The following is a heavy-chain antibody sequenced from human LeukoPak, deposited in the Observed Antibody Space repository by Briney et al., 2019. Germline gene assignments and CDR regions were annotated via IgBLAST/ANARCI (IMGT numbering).Heavy chain of an antibody. CDR2: LYHSGST. V-gene: IGHV4-38-2*01. CDR1: GYSISSGYY. CDR3: ARPGYCSSTSCLPYDFDY. D-gene: IGHD2-2*01. Sequence: SETLSLTCAVSGYSISSGYYWGWIRQPPGKGLVWIGRLYHSGSTYYNPSLKSRVTISVDTSKNQFSLKLSSVTAADTAVYYCARPGYCSSTSCLPYDFDYWGQGTLVTVSS. J-gene: IGHJ4*02.